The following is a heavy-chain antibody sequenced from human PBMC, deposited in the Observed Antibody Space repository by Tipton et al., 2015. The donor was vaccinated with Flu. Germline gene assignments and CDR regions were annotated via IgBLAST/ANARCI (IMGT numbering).Heavy chain of an antibody. CDR2: IHNSGST. Sequence: TLSLTCTVSGGALSSTSYYWSWIRKSPGKGLEWIGNIHNSGSTDYNPPLKSRVTISVDTSKDQFSLELSSVTAADTATYYCARVRGGGPYRGYFDSWGQGILVTVSS. CDR1: GGALSSTSYY. V-gene: IGHV4-61*01. J-gene: IGHJ4*02. CDR3: ARVRGGGPYRGYFDS. D-gene: IGHD4-11*01.